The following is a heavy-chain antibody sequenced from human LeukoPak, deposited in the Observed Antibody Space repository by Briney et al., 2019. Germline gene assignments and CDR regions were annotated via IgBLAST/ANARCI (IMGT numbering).Heavy chain of an antibody. CDR2: MYRGGST. D-gene: IGHD5-18*01. CDR1: GFTFSSYS. J-gene: IGHJ4*02. CDR3: AKDRDTAMVYDY. V-gene: IGHV3-NL1*01. Sequence: GGSLRLSCAASGFTFSSYSMNWVRQAPGKGLEWVSVMYRGGSTYYADSVKGRFTISRDNSKNTLYLQMNSLRAEDTAVYYCAKDRDTAMVYDYWGQGTLVTVSS.